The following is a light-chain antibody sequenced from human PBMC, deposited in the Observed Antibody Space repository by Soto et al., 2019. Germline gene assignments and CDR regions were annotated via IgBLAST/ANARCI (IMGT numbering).Light chain of an antibody. Sequence: DIQMTQSPSSVSAAVGDRVTITCRASQGINKWLAWYQQKPGKAPQLLISAASTLRSGVPSRFSGSGSGTDFIRTISNLQPEDFATYFWQQDNSFPLTFGVGTRVEI. CDR1: QGINKW. CDR3: QQDNSFPLT. V-gene: IGKV1-12*01. J-gene: IGKJ4*01. CDR2: AAS.